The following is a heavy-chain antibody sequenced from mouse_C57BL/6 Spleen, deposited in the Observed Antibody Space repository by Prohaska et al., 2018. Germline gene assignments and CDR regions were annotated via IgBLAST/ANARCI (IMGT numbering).Heavy chain of an antibody. J-gene: IGHJ2*01. CDR3: ARRGLGLHPINY. CDR2: MYPRDGRT. V-gene: IGHV1-85*01. Sequence: QVQLQQSGPELVKPGASVKLSCKASGYTFTSYDITWVKQRPGLGIEWIGWMYPRDGRTKYNEKFKGKATLTVDTSSSTAYSELHSLTSEDSAVYVCARRGLGLHPINYWGQGTTLTVSS. D-gene: IGHD2-4*01. CDR1: GYTFTSYD.